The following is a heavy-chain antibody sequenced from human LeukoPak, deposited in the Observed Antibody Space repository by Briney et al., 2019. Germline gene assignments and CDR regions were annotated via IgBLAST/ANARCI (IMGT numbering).Heavy chain of an antibody. CDR3: ASDLGNSYFDY. CDR2: IYYSGST. CDR1: GGSISSYY. D-gene: IGHD4-23*01. J-gene: IGHJ4*02. Sequence: SETLSLTCTVSGGSISSYYWSWIRQPPGKGLEWIGYIYYSGSTNYNPSLKSRVTISVDRSKNQFSLKLSSVTAADTAVYYCASDLGNSYFDYWGQGTLVTVSS. V-gene: IGHV4-59*12.